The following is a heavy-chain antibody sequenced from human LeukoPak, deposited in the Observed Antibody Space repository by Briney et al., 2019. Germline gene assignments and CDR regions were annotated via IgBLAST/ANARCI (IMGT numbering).Heavy chain of an antibody. J-gene: IGHJ5*02. V-gene: IGHV4-34*01. D-gene: IGHD3-10*01. CDR2: INHSGST. Sequence: PSETLSLTCAVYGGSFSGYYWSWIRQPPGKGLEWIGEINHSGSTNYNPSLKSRVTISVDTSKNQFSLKLCSVTAADTAVYYCARGIITMVRGVIITKGNWFDPWGQGTLVTVSS. CDR1: GGSFSGYY. CDR3: ARGIITMVRGVIITKGNWFDP.